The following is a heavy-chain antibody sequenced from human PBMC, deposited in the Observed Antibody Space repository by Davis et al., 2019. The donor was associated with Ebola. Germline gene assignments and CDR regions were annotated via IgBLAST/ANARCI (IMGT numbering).Heavy chain of an antibody. CDR3: ARDGDYDFREANWFDP. CDR1: GFTFSSYA. CDR2: IKQDGSEK. J-gene: IGHJ5*02. V-gene: IGHV3-7*01. Sequence: PGGSLRLSCAASGFTFSSYAMHWVRQAPGKGLEWVANIKQDGSEKYYVDSVKGRFTISRDNAKNSLYLQMNSLRAEDTAVYYCARDGDYDFREANWFDPWGQGTLVTVSS. D-gene: IGHD3/OR15-3a*01.